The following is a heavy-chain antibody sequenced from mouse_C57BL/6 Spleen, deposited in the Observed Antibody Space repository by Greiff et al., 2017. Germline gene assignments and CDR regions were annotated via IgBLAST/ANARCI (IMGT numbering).Heavy chain of an antibody. CDR3: ARGQGSSAWFAY. V-gene: IGHV1-81*01. CDR2: IYPRSGNT. Sequence: VQLQQSGAELARPGASVKLSCKASGYTFTSYGISWVKQRTGQGLEWIGEIYPRSGNTYYNEKLKGKATLTADKSSSTAYMELRSLTSEDSAVYFCARGQGSSAWFAYWGQGTLVTVSA. D-gene: IGHD1-1*01. J-gene: IGHJ3*01. CDR1: GYTFTSYG.